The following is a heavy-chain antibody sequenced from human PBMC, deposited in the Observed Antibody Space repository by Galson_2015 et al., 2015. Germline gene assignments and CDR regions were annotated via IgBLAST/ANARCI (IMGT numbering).Heavy chain of an antibody. D-gene: IGHD2-15*01. CDR3: ASPYWGSGGRSYSYAFDI. V-gene: IGHV7-4-1*02. CDR2: INTNTGNP. CDR1: GYTFASYA. Sequence: SVKVSCKASGYTFASYAMNWVRQAPGQGLEWMGWINTNTGNPTYAQGFTGRFVFSLDTSVSTAYLRISSLKAEDTAVYYCASPYWGSGGRSYSYAFDIWGQGTMVTVSS. J-gene: IGHJ3*02.